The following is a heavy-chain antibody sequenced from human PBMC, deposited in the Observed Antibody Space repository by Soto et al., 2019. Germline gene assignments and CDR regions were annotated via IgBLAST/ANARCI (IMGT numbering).Heavy chain of an antibody. CDR1: GYTFTSYY. J-gene: IGHJ2*01. CDR3: ASQPAYGDSYWYFDL. D-gene: IGHD4-17*01. Sequence: ASVKVSCKASGYTFTSYYMHWVRQAPGQGLEWMGIINPSGGSTSYAQKFQGRVTMTRDTSTSTVYMELSSLRSEDTAVYYCASQPAYGDSYWYFDLWGRGTLVTVSS. V-gene: IGHV1-46*01. CDR2: INPSGGST.